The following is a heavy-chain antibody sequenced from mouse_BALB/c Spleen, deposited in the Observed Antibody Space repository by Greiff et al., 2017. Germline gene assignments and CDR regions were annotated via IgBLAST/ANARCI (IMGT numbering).Heavy chain of an antibody. V-gene: IGHV5-17*02. D-gene: IGHD1-2*01. Sequence: EVQRVESGGGLVQPGGSRKLSCAASGFTFSSFGMHWVRQAPEKGLEWVAYISSGSSTIYYADTVKGRFTISRDNPKNTLFLQMTSLRSEDTAMYYCAREDGHWYFDVWGAGTTVTVSS. CDR3: AREDGHWYFDV. CDR2: ISSGSSTI. CDR1: GFTFSSFG. J-gene: IGHJ1*01.